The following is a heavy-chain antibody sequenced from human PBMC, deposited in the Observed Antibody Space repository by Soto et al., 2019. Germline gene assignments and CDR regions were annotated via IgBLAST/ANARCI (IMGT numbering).Heavy chain of an antibody. CDR1: GFTFSSYA. CDR3: AKDYYDAEWFDP. V-gene: IGHV3-23*01. J-gene: IGHJ5*02. CDR2: ISGSGGST. D-gene: IGHD3-22*01. Sequence: GSLRLSCAASGFTFSSYAMSWVRQAPGKGLEWVSAISGSGGSTYYADSVKGRFTISRDNSKNTLYLQMNSLRAEDTAVYYCAKDYYDAEWFDPWGQGTLVTVSS.